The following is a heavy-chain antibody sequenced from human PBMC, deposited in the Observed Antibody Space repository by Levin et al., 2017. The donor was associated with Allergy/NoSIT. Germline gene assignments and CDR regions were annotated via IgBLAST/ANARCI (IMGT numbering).Heavy chain of an antibody. Sequence: PGESLKISCAASGFTFSNYAMNWVRQAPGKGLEWVSGTSDSGGSTYYADSVKGRFTISRDNSKNTLYLQVNSLRAEDTALYYCAKDLSAVPAANYYYAMDVWGQGTTVTVS. V-gene: IGHV3-23*01. J-gene: IGHJ6*02. CDR2: TSDSGGST. D-gene: IGHD2-2*01. CDR1: GFTFSNYA. CDR3: AKDLSAVPAANYYYAMDV.